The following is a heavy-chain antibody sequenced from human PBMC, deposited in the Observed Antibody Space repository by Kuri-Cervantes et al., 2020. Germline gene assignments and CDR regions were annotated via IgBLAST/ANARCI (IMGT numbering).Heavy chain of an antibody. CDR1: GFTFSDYD. CDR3: AKDQVGEHRPIDS. V-gene: IGHV3-33*06. Sequence: GGSLRLSCAASGFTFSDYDMHWVRQAPGKGLEWVAVIWYDGSDKYHADSVQGRFTISRDNSKNTLYLQMNSLRAADTAIYYCAKDQVGEHRPIDSWGQGILVTVSS. CDR2: IWYDGSDK. J-gene: IGHJ4*02. D-gene: IGHD2-21*01.